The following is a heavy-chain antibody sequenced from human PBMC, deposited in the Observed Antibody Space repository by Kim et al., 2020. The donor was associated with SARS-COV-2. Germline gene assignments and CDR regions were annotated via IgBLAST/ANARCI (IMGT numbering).Heavy chain of an antibody. D-gene: IGHD6-13*01. V-gene: IGHV1-69*01. CDR3: ARLSGTHY. J-gene: IGHJ4*02. CDR2: GTA. Sequence: GTANYAQKFQGRVTITADESTSTAYMELSSLRSEDTAVYYCARLSGTHYWGQGTLVTVSS.